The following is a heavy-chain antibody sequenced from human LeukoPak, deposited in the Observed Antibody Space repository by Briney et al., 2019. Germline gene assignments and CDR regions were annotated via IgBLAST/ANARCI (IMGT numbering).Heavy chain of an antibody. J-gene: IGHJ4*02. V-gene: IGHV3-21*01. CDR3: ARALASGSSAFDY. Sequence: PGGFLRLSCAASGFTFSTYYMNWVRQAPGKGLEWVSSISSSSSYIYYADSVKGRFTISRDNAKNSLFLQMNSLRAEDTAVYYCARALASGSSAFDYWGQGTLVTVSS. D-gene: IGHD1-26*01. CDR1: GFTFSTYY. CDR2: ISSSSSYI.